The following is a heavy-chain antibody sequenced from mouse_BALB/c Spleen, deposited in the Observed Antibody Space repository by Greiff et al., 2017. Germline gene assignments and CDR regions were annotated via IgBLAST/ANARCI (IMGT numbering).Heavy chain of an antibody. V-gene: IGHV1-14*01. Sequence: EVKVVESGPELVKPGASVKMSCKASGYTFTSYVMHWVKQKPGQGLEWIGYINPYNDGTKYNEKFKGKATLTSDKSSSTAYMELSSLTSEDSAVYYCARDYGIHYFDYWGQGTTLTVSS. D-gene: IGHD1-1*01. CDR1: GYTFTSYV. CDR3: ARDYGIHYFDY. J-gene: IGHJ2*01. CDR2: INPYNDGT.